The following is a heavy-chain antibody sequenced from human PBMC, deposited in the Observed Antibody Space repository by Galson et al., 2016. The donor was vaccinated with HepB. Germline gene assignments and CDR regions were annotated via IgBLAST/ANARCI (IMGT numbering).Heavy chain of an antibody. J-gene: IGHJ4*02. CDR1: GVTFSSCV. CDR3: AKGPTLQVHFGYFDH. CDR2: ISGSGGST. D-gene: IGHD1-1*01. V-gene: IGHV3-23*01. Sequence: SLRLSCAASGVTFSSCVMSWVRQAPGRGPEWVSAISGSGGSTYYSDSVKGRFTISRDNSKNTMYLQMNSLRVEDTAVYYCAKGPTLQVHFGYFDHWGQGTLVTVSS.